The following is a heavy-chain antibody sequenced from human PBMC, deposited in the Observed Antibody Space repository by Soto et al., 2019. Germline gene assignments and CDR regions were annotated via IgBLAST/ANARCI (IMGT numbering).Heavy chain of an antibody. V-gene: IGHV1-18*01. CDR2: ISVYNGNT. J-gene: IGHJ6*02. D-gene: IGHD3-10*01. CDR3: ARSGRPGYYYYIMDV. Sequence: AAVKVSCKASGCTFTSYGVILVRQAPGQGLEGMGWISVYNGNTKYAQKLQGRVTMTTDTSTSTAYMELRGLRSDDTAVYYCARSGRPGYYYYIMDVWGQGTTVTVSS. CDR1: GCTFTSYG.